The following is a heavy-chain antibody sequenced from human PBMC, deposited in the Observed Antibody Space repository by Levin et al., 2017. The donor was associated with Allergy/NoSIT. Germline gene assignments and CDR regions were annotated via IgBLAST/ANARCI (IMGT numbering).Heavy chain of an antibody. D-gene: IGHD3-10*01. V-gene: IGHV4-34*01. J-gene: IGHJ6*02. CDR2: INHSGRT. CDR3: ARTIRGVIIAYYYYTTDV. Sequence: TSSETLSLTCAVYGGSFSGYYWTWIRQPPGKGLEWIGEINHSGRTNYNPSLKSRVSISADMSKNQFSMRLTSVTAADTAVYYCARTIRGVIIAYYYYTTDVWGQGTSVSVSS. CDR1: GGSFSGYY.